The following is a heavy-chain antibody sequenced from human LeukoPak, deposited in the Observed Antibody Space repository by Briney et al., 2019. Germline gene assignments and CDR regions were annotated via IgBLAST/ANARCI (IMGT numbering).Heavy chain of an antibody. V-gene: IGHV3-23*01. J-gene: IGHJ3*02. CDR3: AKDWGGWREVDAFDI. Sequence: ASVKVSCKASGYTFSSYAMSWVRQAPGKGLEWVSAISGSGGSTYYADSVKGRFTISRDNSKNTLYLQMNSLRAEDTAVYYCAKDWGGWREVDAFDIWGQGTMVTVSS. CDR1: GYTFSSYA. D-gene: IGHD3-16*01. CDR2: ISGSGGST.